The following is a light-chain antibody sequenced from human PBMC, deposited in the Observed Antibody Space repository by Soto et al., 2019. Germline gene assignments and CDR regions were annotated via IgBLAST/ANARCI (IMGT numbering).Light chain of an antibody. CDR2: GAS. Sequence: EIVMTQSPATLSVSPGERVTLSCRASQSVSSSLAWYQQRPGQAPRLLIYGASTKATGIPARFSGSGSGTEFTLTLSSLQSEDFAVYYCKQYNTWPPFTFGPGTNVHIK. J-gene: IGKJ3*01. CDR1: QSVSSS. CDR3: KQYNTWPPFT. V-gene: IGKV3-15*01.